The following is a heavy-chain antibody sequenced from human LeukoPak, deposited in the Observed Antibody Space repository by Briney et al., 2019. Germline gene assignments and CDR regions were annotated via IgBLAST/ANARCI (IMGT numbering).Heavy chain of an antibody. CDR1: GFTFSSYA. CDR3: AKEIWPTVTTPGWTYFDY. D-gene: IGHD4-17*01. J-gene: IGHJ4*02. CDR2: ISYDGSNK. V-gene: IGHV3-30*04. Sequence: GGSLRLSCAASGFTFSSYAMHWVRQAPGKGLEWVAVISYDGSNKYYADSVKGRFTISRDNSKNTLYLQMNSLRAEDTAVYYCAKEIWPTVTTPGWTYFDYWGQGALVTVSS.